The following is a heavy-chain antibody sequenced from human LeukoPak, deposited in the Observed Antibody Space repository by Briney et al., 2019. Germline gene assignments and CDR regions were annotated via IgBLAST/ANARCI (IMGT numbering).Heavy chain of an antibody. CDR3: ARGRAAGYFDY. V-gene: IGHV4-61*01. CDR1: GISVSSGTYY. Sequence: SETLSLTCTVSGISVSSGTYYWSWIRQPPGKGLEWIGYIFSTGTTNYNPSLKSRVTISVDTSKNQFSLKLSSVTAADTAVYYCARGRAAGYFDYWGQGTLVTVSS. D-gene: IGHD6-13*01. J-gene: IGHJ4*02. CDR2: IFSTGTT.